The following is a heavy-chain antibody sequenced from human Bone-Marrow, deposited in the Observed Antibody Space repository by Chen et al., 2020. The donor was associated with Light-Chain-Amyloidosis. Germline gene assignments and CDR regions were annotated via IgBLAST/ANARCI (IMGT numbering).Heavy chain of an antibody. V-gene: IGHV3-48*01. CDR2: ISSSSSTI. Sequence: EVQLVESGGGLVQPGGSLRLSCAASGFTFSSYSMNWVRQAPGKGLEWVSYISSSSSTIYYADSVKGRFTISRDNAKNSLYLQMNSLRAEDTAVYYCARVQLCCYGMDVWGQGTTDTVSS. D-gene: IGHD2-2*01. CDR3: ARVQLCCYGMDV. CDR1: GFTFSSYS. J-gene: IGHJ6*02.